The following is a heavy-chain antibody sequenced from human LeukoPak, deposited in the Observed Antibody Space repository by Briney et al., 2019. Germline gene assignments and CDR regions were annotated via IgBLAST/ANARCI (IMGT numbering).Heavy chain of an antibody. V-gene: IGHV5-51*01. Sequence: GESLKISCKGSGYSFTSYWIGWVRQMPGKGLEWMGIIYPGGSDTRYSPSFQGQVTISADKSISTAYLQWSSLKASDTAMYYCARQTAAGTFITSPLFDPWGQGTLVTVSS. J-gene: IGHJ5*02. D-gene: IGHD6-13*01. CDR2: IYPGGSDT. CDR1: GYSFTSYW. CDR3: ARQTAAGTFITSPLFDP.